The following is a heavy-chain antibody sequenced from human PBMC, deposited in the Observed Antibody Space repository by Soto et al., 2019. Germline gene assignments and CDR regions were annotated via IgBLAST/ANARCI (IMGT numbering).Heavy chain of an antibody. D-gene: IGHD4-17*01. CDR2: IYYSGST. V-gene: IGHV4-31*11. CDR3: ARVEGNGDYVNWFDP. Sequence: SETLSLTCAVSGGSIRRSDWLCCLRQPPGKGLEWIGYIYYSGSTYYNPSLKSRVTISVDTSKNQFSLKLSSVTAADTAVYYCARVEGNGDYVNWFDPWGQGTLVTVSS. CDR1: GGSIRRSDW. J-gene: IGHJ5*02.